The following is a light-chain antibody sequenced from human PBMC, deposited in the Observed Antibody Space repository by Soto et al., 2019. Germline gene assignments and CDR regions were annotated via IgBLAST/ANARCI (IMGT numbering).Light chain of an antibody. J-gene: IGLJ2*01. CDR1: SSNIGPGYD. CDR2: GNN. Sequence: QSVLTQPPSVSGAPGQRVTISCTGSSSNIGPGYDVHWYQQLPGTAPKVLIYGNNNRPSGVPDRFSGSKSGTSAFLAITGLQAEDEGDYYCQSYDSSLRVVLFGGGTKVTVL. CDR3: QSYDSSLRVVL. V-gene: IGLV1-40*01.